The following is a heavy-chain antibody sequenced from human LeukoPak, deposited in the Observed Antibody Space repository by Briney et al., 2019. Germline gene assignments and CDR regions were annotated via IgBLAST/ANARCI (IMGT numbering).Heavy chain of an antibody. V-gene: IGHV1-69*02. CDR2: IIPILGIA. D-gene: IGHD2-2*01. CDR1: GGTFSSYT. Sequence: GASVKVSCKASGGTFSSYTISWVRQAPGQGLEWMGRIIPILGIANYAQKLQGRVTITADKSTSTAYMELSSLRSEDTAVYYCASRRSRRGAFDIWGQGTMVTVSS. CDR3: ASRRSRRGAFDI. J-gene: IGHJ3*02.